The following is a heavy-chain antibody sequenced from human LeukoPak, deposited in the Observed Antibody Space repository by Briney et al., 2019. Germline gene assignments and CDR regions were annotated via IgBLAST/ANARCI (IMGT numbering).Heavy chain of an antibody. CDR3: ARGLRSIDY. J-gene: IGHJ4*02. CDR2: ISGSGGST. Sequence: GGSLRLSCAASGFSFSSYAMSWVRQAPGKGLEWVSSISGSGGSTYYADSVKGRFTISRDNAKNSLYLQMNSLRAEDTAVYYCARGLRSIDYWGQGTLVTVSS. CDR1: GFSFSSYA. V-gene: IGHV3-23*01.